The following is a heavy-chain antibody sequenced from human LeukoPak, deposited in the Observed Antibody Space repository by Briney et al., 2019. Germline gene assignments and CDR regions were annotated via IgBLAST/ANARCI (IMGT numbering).Heavy chain of an antibody. CDR1: GYTFTSYY. CDR2: INPSGGST. CDR3: ARDQPGYSSRNPMDY. J-gene: IGHJ4*02. D-gene: IGHD6-13*01. V-gene: IGHV1-46*01. Sequence: ASVKVSCKASGYTFTSYYMHWVRQAPGQGLEWMGIINPSGGSTSYAQKFQGRVTMTRDTSTSTVYMELSSLRSEDTAVYYCARDQPGYSSRNPMDYWGQGTLVTVSS.